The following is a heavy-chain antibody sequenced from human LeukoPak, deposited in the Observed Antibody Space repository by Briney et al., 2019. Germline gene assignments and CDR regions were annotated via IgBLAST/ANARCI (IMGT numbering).Heavy chain of an antibody. D-gene: IGHD3-9*01. CDR1: GGSISSYY. J-gene: IGHJ4*02. Sequence: PSETLSLTCTVSGGSISSYYWSWIRQPPGKGLEWIGYIYYSGSTYYNPSLKSRVTISVDTSNSQFSLKLSSVTAADTAVYYCARTYSDILTGYSYWGQGTLVTVSS. CDR3: ARTYSDILTGYSY. CDR2: IYYSGST. V-gene: IGHV4-59*04.